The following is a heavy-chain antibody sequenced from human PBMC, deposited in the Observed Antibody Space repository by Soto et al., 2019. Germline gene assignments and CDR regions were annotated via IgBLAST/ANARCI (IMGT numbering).Heavy chain of an antibody. CDR3: AKDTGDTAMVWGWFDP. V-gene: IGHV3-43*01. Sequence: EVQLVESGGVVVQPGGSLRLSCAASGFTFDDYTMHWVRQAPGKGLEWVSLISWDGGSTYYADSVKGRFTISRDNSKNSLYLQMNSLRTEDTALYYCAKDTGDTAMVWGWFDPWGQGTLVTVSS. CDR2: ISWDGGST. CDR1: GFTFDDYT. J-gene: IGHJ5*02. D-gene: IGHD5-18*01.